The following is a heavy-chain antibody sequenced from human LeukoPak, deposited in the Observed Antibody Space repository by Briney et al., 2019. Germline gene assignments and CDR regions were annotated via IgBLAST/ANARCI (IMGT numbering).Heavy chain of an antibody. J-gene: IGHJ4*02. CDR3: ARHGSSSGGDFDY. Sequence: SETLSLTCTVSGGSISSYYWSWIRQPPGKGLEWVGYIYYSGSTNYNPSLKRRVTISVDTSKNQFSLKLSSVTAADAAVYCCARHGSSSGGDFDYWGQGTLVTVSS. CDR1: GGSISSYY. CDR2: IYYSGST. V-gene: IGHV4-59*08. D-gene: IGHD6-6*01.